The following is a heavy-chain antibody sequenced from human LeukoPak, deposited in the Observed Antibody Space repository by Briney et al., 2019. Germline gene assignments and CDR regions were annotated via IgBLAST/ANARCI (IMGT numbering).Heavy chain of an antibody. V-gene: IGHV1-2*02. CDR2: INPNSGGT. CDR3: ASGITMVRGANGDY. J-gene: IGHJ4*02. CDR1: GYTFTGYY. D-gene: IGHD3-10*01. Sequence: GASVKVSCKASGYTFTGYYMHGVRQAPGQGLEWMGWINPNSGGTNYAQKFQGRVTMTRDTSISTGYIELSRLGSDDTAVYYCASGITMVRGANGDYWGQGTLVTVSS.